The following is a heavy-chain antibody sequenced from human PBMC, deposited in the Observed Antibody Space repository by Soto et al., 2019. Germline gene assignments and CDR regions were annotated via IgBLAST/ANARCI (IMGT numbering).Heavy chain of an antibody. CDR1: CGSISSYY. Sequence: TSETLSLTCTVTCGSISSYYWSWIRQPPGKGLEWIGYIYYSGSTNYNPSLKSRVTISVDTSKNQFSLKLTSVTAADTAVYYCARDNGYSYGYNLDHWGQGTLVTVS. CDR2: IYYSGST. CDR3: ARDNGYSYGYNLDH. D-gene: IGHD5-18*01. V-gene: IGHV4-59*01. J-gene: IGHJ4*02.